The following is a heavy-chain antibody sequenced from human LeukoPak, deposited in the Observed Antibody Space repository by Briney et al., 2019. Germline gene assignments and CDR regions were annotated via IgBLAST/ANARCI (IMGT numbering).Heavy chain of an antibody. CDR1: GGTFSSYA. V-gene: IGHV1-69*05. D-gene: IGHD3-22*01. CDR2: IIPIFGTA. J-gene: IGHJ4*02. CDR3: ARGSYYDSSGYYDYFDY. Sequence: SVKISCKASGGTFSSYAISWVRQAPGQGLEWMGRIIPIFGTANYAQKFQGRVTITTDESTSTAYMELSSLRSEDTAVYYCARGSYYDSSGYYDYFDYWGQGTLVTVSS.